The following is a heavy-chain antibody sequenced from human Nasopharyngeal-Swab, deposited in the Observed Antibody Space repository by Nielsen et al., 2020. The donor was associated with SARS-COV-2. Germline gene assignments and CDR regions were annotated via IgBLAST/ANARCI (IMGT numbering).Heavy chain of an antibody. J-gene: IGHJ4*02. D-gene: IGHD6-19*01. Sequence: SETLSLTCAVSGGSFSGFFWSWIRQSPGKGLEWIGDIIHTGSTVYNPSPKSRVTMSVDTSKNQFSLKVRSMTAADTAIYYCARRGVAVAVPFNYWGQGTLVTVSS. CDR3: ARRGVAVAVPFNY. CDR2: IIHTGST. V-gene: IGHV4-34*12. CDR1: GGSFSGFF.